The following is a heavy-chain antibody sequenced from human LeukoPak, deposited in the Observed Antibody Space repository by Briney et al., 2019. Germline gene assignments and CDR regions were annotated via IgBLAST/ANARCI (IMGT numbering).Heavy chain of an antibody. CDR3: ARTHYYGSGSPDKYYFDY. CDR2: IYPGDSDT. V-gene: IGHV5-51*01. CDR1: GYSFTSYW. Sequence: PGESLKISCKGSGYSFTSYWIGWVRQMPGKGLEWMGIIYPGDSDTRYSPSFQGQVTISADKSISTAYLQWSSLKASDTAMYYCARTHYYGSGSPDKYYFDYWGQGTLVTVSS. J-gene: IGHJ4*02. D-gene: IGHD3-10*01.